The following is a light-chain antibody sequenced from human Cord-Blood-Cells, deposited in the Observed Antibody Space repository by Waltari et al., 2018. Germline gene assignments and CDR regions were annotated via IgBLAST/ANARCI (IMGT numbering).Light chain of an antibody. CDR3: CSYAGSYTWV. CDR1: SSDVGGYNY. Sequence: QSALTQPRSVSGPPGQSVTISCTGTSSDVGGYNYVSWYQQHPGKAPKLMIYDVSNRPSGVPDRFSGSKSGNTASLTISGLQAEDEADYYCCSYAGSYTWVFGGGTKLTVL. CDR2: DVS. J-gene: IGLJ3*02. V-gene: IGLV2-11*01.